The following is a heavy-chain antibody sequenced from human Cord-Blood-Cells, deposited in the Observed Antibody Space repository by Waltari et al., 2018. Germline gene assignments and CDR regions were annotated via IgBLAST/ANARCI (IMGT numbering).Heavy chain of an antibody. V-gene: IGHV1-3*01. Sequence: QVQLVQSGAEVKKPGASVKVSCKASGYTFTSYAMHWVRQAPGQRLEWMGWINAGNGNTKYSQKFQGRVPITRDTSASTAYMELSSLRSEDTAVYYCARDRSDYIWGSYRYNAFDIWGQGTMVTVSS. J-gene: IGHJ3*02. D-gene: IGHD3-16*02. CDR2: INAGNGNT. CDR1: GYTFTSYA. CDR3: ARDRSDYIWGSYRYNAFDI.